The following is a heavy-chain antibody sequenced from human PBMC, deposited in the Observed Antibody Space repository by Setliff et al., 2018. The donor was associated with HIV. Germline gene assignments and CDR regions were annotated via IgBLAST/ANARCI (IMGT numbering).Heavy chain of an antibody. CDR3: VRQGAVTGHSFGS. D-gene: IGHD6-19*01. Sequence: SETLSLTCTVSGVSTSSSSYYWGWIRQPPGKGLDWIGYIYYSGSTYYNPSLKSRLTISVDTSKNHFSLRLSSVTAADTAVYYCVRQGAVTGHSFGSWGPGALVTVSS. CDR2: IYYSGST. J-gene: IGHJ4*02. V-gene: IGHV4-39*01. CDR1: GVSTSSSSYY.